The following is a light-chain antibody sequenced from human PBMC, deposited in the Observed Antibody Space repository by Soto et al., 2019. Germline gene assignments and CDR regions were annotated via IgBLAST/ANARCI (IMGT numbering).Light chain of an antibody. CDR2: GSS. CDR1: QSVSSSY. V-gene: IGKV3-20*01. Sequence: EIVLPQSXGTVSLSQREXXXXXXXVGQSVSSSYVDLYKQEXGSAPVLLIYGSSXRATGIPARFSGSGSGTDFTLTISGLQSEDFATYYCQQYYGYPRTFGQGTKVDIK. CDR3: QQYYGYPRT. J-gene: IGKJ1*01.